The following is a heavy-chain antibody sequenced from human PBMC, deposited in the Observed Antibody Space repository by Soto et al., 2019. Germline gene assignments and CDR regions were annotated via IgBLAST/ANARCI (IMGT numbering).Heavy chain of an antibody. CDR3: AKDLIRITIFGVVADAFDI. J-gene: IGHJ3*02. Sequence: GGSLRLSCAASGFTFSSYAMSWVRQAPGKGLEWVSAISGSGGSTYYADSVKGRFTISRDNSKNTLYLQMNSLRAEDTAVYYCAKDLIRITIFGVVADAFDIWGQGTMVTVSS. CDR2: ISGSGGST. CDR1: GFTFSSYA. D-gene: IGHD3-3*01. V-gene: IGHV3-23*01.